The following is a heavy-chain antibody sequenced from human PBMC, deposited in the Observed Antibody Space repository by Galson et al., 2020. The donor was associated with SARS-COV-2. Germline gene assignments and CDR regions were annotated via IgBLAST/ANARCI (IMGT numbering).Heavy chain of an antibody. CDR1: GFTFSSYG. J-gene: IGHJ4*02. V-gene: IGHV3-33*06. Sequence: GGSLRLSCAASGFTFSSYGMHWVRQAPGKGLEWVAVIWYDGSNKYYADSVKGRFTISRDNSKNTLYLQMNSLRAEDTAVYYCAKDSISSGRFLEWLLFDWGQGTLVTVSS. CDR3: AKDSISSGRFLEWLLFD. D-gene: IGHD3-3*01. CDR2: IWYDGSNK.